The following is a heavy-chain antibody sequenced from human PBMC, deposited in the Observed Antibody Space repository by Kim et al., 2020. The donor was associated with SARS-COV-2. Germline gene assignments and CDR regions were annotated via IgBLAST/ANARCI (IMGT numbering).Heavy chain of an antibody. CDR3: ARHKVVVVPAADYYYGMDV. CDR1: GGSISSYY. CDR2: IYYSGST. V-gene: IGHV4-59*08. D-gene: IGHD2-2*01. Sequence: SETLSLTCTVSGGSISSYYWSWIRQPPGKGLEWIGYIYYSGSTNYNPSLKSRVTISVDTSKNQFSLKLSSVTAADTAVYYCARHKVVVVPAADYYYGMDVWGQGTTVTVSS. J-gene: IGHJ6*02.